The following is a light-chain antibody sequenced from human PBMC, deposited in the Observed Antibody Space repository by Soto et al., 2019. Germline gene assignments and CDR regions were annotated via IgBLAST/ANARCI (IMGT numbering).Light chain of an antibody. Sequence: EIVLTQSPGTLSLSPGERATLSCRASQSVSSSYLAWYQHKPGQAPRLLIYGASNRATGIPDRFSGSGSGTDFTLTIRRLEPEDFAVYYCQQYGSSGTFGQGTKVDIK. CDR3: QQYGSSGT. CDR2: GAS. V-gene: IGKV3-20*01. CDR1: QSVSSSY. J-gene: IGKJ1*01.